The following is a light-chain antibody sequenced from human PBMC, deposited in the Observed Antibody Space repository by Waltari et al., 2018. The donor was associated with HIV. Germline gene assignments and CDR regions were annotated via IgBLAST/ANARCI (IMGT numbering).Light chain of an antibody. J-gene: IGLJ3*02. CDR3: CSFAGNSTWV. Sequence: QSALTQPVSVSGSPGQSINISCSGTSSEVGGYNVVSWYQQHPGKAPKLIIYYVSERPSGVSNRFSASKSGNTASLTISGLQAEDESDYYCCSFAGNSTWVFGGGTKVTVL. CDR2: YVS. V-gene: IGLV2-23*02. CDR1: SSEVGGYNV.